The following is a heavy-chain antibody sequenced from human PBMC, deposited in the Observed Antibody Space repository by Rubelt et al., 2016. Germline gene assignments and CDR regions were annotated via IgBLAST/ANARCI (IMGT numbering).Heavy chain of an antibody. CDR3: ARYCSGGGCYRVSGDP. Sequence: PGGSLRLSCEASGFSFNTYKMNWVRQAPGKGLEWVSYISSSSTAIYYADSVKGRFTISRDNAKNSLYLQMNSLRAEDTAVYYCARYCSGGGCYRVSGDPWGQGTLVTVSS. D-gene: IGHD2-15*01. J-gene: IGHJ5*02. CDR1: GFSFNTYK. CDR2: ISSSSTAI. V-gene: IGHV3-48*04.